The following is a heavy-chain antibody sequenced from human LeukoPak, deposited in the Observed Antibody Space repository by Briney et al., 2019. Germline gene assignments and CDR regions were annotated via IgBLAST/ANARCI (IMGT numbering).Heavy chain of an antibody. J-gene: IGHJ6*02. V-gene: IGHV1-24*01. CDR2: FDPEDGET. Sequence: ASVKVSCKVSGYTLTELSMHWVRQAPGKGLEWMGGFDPEDGETIYAQKLQGRVTMTEDTSTDTGYMELSSLRAEDTAVYYCATGQRGGGLGFVYGSGSFNGLDVWGQGTTVTVSS. D-gene: IGHD3-10*01. CDR3: ATGQRGGGLGFVYGSGSFNGLDV. CDR1: GYTLTELS.